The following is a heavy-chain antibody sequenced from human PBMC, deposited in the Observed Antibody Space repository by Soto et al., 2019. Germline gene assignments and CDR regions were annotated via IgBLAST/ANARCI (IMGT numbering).Heavy chain of an antibody. CDR3: ARLMGTSFDL. J-gene: IGHJ4*02. Sequence: GGSLRLSCAASGFTFSDHHIDWVRQPPGKGLEWVGRARNGAHSYTTAYAASVEGRFAISRDDSKNTLSLQMNNLKTEDTAVYFCARLMGTSFDLWGPGTLVTVSS. CDR2: ARNGAHSYTT. D-gene: IGHD2-8*01. CDR1: GFTFSDHH. V-gene: IGHV3-72*01.